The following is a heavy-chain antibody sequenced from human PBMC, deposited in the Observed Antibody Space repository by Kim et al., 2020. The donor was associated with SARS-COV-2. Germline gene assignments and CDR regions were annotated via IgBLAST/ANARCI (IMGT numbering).Heavy chain of an antibody. CDR3: ARGTTVTYFDY. D-gene: IGHD4-17*01. V-gene: IGHV3-21*01. J-gene: IGHJ4*02. Sequence: YADSVKGRFTISRDNAKNSLYLQMNSLRVEDTAVYYCARGTTVTYFDYWGQGTLVTVSS.